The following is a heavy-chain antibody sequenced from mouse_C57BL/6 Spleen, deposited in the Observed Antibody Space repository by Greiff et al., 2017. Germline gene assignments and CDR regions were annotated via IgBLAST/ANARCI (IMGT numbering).Heavy chain of an antibody. V-gene: IGHV14-1*01. CDR2: IDPEDGDT. D-gene: IGHD1-1*01. Sequence: VQLKQSGAELVRPGASVKLSCTASGFNIKDYYMHWVKQRPEQGLEWIGRIDPEDGDTEYAPKFQGKATVTADTSSSTAYLQLSSLTSEDTAVYYCTTVDYYGSSPEVWGTGTTVTVSS. J-gene: IGHJ1*03. CDR3: TTVDYYGSSPEV. CDR1: GFNIKDYY.